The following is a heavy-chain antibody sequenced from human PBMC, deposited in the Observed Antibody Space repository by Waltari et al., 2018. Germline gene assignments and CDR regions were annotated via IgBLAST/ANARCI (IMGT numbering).Heavy chain of an antibody. Sequence: QVQLQQWGAGLLKPSETLSLTCAVYGGSFSGYYWRWIRQPPGKGLEWIGEINHSGSTNYSPSLKSRVTISVDTSKNQFSLKLSSVTAADTAVYYCARSRYYDFWSGYYRPYYYMDVWGKGTTVTVSS. CDR1: GGSFSGYY. J-gene: IGHJ6*03. CDR3: ARSRYYDFWSGYYRPYYYMDV. V-gene: IGHV4-34*01. CDR2: INHSGST. D-gene: IGHD3-3*01.